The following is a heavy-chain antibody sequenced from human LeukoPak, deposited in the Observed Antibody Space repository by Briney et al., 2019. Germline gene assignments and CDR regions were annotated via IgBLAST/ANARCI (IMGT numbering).Heavy chain of an antibody. V-gene: IGHV3-30*03. CDR3: ASPGSGWHF. CDR1: GFTFSSYG. CDR2: ISYDGSNK. Sequence: GRSLRLSCAASGFTFSSYGMHWVRQAPGKGLEWVAVISYDGSNKYYADSVKGRFTISRDNSKNTLYLQMNSLRAEDTAVYYCASPGSGWHFWGQGTLVTVSS. D-gene: IGHD6-19*01. J-gene: IGHJ4*02.